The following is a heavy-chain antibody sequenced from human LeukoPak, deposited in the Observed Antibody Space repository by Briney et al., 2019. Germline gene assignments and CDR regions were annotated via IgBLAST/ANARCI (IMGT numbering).Heavy chain of an antibody. D-gene: IGHD6-6*01. Sequence: LTGGSLRLSCAASGFTFSDSWMHWVRQVPGKGLVSVSLIRSDGSVSYYADSVKGRFAISRDNAQNSLYLQLNSLRAEDTAVYYCARGGAARPDYWGQGTLVTVSS. J-gene: IGHJ4*02. CDR2: IRSDGSVS. CDR1: GFTFSDSW. CDR3: ARGGAARPDY. V-gene: IGHV3-74*01.